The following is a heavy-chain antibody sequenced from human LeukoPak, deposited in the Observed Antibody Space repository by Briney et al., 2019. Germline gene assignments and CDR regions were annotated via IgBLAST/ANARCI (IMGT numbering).Heavy chain of an antibody. J-gene: IGHJ4*02. V-gene: IGHV1-24*01. CDR2: FDPEDGET. CDR1: GYTLTELS. D-gene: IGHD3-10*01. CDR3: ATLPYYYGSGSYYWFYFDY. Sequence: ASVKVSCKASGYTLTELSMHWVRQAPGKGLEWMGGFDPEDGETIYAQKFQGRVTMTEDTSTDTAYMELSSLRSEDTAVYYCATLPYYYGSGSYYWFYFDYWGQGTLVTVSS.